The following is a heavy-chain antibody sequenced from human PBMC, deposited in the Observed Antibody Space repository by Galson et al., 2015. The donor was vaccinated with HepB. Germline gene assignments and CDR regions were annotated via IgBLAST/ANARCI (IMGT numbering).Heavy chain of an antibody. D-gene: IGHD6-13*01. CDR3: ARARMAAVADASSYYGRDV. CDR1: GFTFSSYG. V-gene: IGHV3-33*01. Sequence: SLRLSCAASGFTFSSYGMHWVRQAPGKGLEWVSVIWYDGSNKYYADSVKGRFTISRDNSKNTLYLQMNSLRAEDTAVYYCARARMAAVADASSYYGRDVCGQGTPVTASS. CDR2: IWYDGSNK. J-gene: IGHJ6*02.